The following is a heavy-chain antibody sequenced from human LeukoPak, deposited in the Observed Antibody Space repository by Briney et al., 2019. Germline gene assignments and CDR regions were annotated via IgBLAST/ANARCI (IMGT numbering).Heavy chain of an antibody. CDR2: IYYSGST. CDR1: GGSISSSSYY. J-gene: IGHJ5*01. V-gene: IGHV4-39*02. Sequence: SETLSLTCTVSGGSISSSSYYWGWIRQPPGKGLEWIGSIYYSGSTYYNPSLKSRVTISVDTSKNQFSLKLSSVTAADTAVYYCARDRWFDSWGQGTLVTVSS. CDR3: ARDRWFDS.